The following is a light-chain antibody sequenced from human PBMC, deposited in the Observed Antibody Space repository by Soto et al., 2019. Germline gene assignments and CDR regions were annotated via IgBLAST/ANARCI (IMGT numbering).Light chain of an antibody. Sequence: ETVMTQSPATLSLSPGERATLSCRASQSVGSNLVWYQQKPGQAPRFLIYGASTRATGIPARFRGSGSGTEFTLTIDSLQSEDLAVYHCQQYDDWPPAFGGGTKVEIK. J-gene: IGKJ4*01. CDR3: QQYDDWPPA. CDR1: QSVGSN. CDR2: GAS. V-gene: IGKV3-15*01.